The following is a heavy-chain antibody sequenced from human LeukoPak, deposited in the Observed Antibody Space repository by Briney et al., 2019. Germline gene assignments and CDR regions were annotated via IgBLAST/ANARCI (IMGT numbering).Heavy chain of an antibody. Sequence: GGSLRLSCAASGFTFSSYWMHWVRQVPGKGLVWVARINPGGSSITYADSVKGRFTISRDNAKNTLYLQMNSLKAEDTAVYYCAKDLAPGYSSSWYVLGGGSADFDYWGQGTLVTVSS. CDR2: INPGGSSI. D-gene: IGHD6-13*01. J-gene: IGHJ4*02. CDR3: AKDLAPGYSSSWYVLGGGSADFDY. CDR1: GFTFSSYW. V-gene: IGHV3-74*01.